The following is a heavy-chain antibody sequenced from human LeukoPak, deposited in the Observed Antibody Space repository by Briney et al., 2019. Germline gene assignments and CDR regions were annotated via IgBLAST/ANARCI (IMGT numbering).Heavy chain of an antibody. CDR1: GGSFSGYY. CDR2: INHSAST. V-gene: IGHV4-34*01. J-gene: IGHJ4*02. Sequence: PSETLSLTCAVYGGSFSGYYWSWIRQPPGKGLEWIGEINHSASTNYNPSLKSRVTISVDTSKNQFSLKLSSVTAADTAVYYCARLIGTRPPFDYWGQGTLVTVSS. CDR3: ARLIGTRPPFDY.